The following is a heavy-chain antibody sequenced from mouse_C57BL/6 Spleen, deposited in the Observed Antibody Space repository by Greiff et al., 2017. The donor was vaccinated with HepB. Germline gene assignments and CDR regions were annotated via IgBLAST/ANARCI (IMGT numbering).Heavy chain of an antibody. D-gene: IGHD1-1*01. Sequence: EVQLVESGGGLVQPGGSLSLSCAASGFTFTDYYMSWVRQPPGKALEWLGFIRNKANGYTTEYSASVKGRFTISRDNSQSILYLQMNALRAEDSATYYCARWGYYGSSPFDYWGQGTTLTVSS. CDR1: GFTFTDYY. CDR3: ARWGYYGSSPFDY. CDR2: IRNKANGYTT. V-gene: IGHV7-3*01. J-gene: IGHJ2*01.